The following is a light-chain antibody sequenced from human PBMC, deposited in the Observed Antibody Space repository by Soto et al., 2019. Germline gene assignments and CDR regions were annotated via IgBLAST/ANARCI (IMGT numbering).Light chain of an antibody. CDR1: QSISTY. Sequence: DIQMTQSPSSLSASIGDRVTITCRASQSISTYLNWYQQKPGKAPKLLIYGASRLQGGVPSRFSGSGSGTEFTLTISSLQPEDFATYYCQQTYSTPETFGQGTRVEIK. CDR2: GAS. J-gene: IGKJ1*01. CDR3: QQTYSTPET. V-gene: IGKV1-39*01.